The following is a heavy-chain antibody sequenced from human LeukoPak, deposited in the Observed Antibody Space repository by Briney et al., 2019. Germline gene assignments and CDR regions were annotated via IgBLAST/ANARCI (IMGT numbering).Heavy chain of an antibody. CDR3: ARDVVVAAPGYYMDV. V-gene: IGHV1-2*02. D-gene: IGHD2-15*01. J-gene: IGHJ6*03. CDR1: GYTFSGYY. Sequence: ASVKVSCKASGYTFSGYYMHWVRQAPGQGLEWMGWINPNSGGTNYAQKFQGRVTMTRDTPISTAYMEVSRLRSDDTAVYYCARDVVVAAPGYYMDVWGKGTTVTVSS. CDR2: INPNSGGT.